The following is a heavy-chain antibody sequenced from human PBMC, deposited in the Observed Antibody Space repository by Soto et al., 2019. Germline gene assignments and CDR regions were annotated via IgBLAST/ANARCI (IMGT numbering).Heavy chain of an antibody. CDR1: GFTFRSYS. J-gene: IGHJ4*02. V-gene: IGHV3-48*04. CDR2: ISSSNRTI. D-gene: IGHD5-12*01. Sequence: GGSLILSCAASGFTFRSYSMNWVRQAPGKGLEWVSYISSSNRTINYADSVKGRFIISRDNAKNSLYLQMNSLRAEDTAVYYCARSRYSGYDYPFDYWGQGTLVTVSS. CDR3: ARSRYSGYDYPFDY.